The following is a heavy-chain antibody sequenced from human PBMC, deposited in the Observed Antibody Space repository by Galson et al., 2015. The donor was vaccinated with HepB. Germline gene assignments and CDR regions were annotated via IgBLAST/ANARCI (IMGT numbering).Heavy chain of an antibody. CDR3: AREDVQGGFSDY. V-gene: IGHV3-33*01. J-gene: IGHJ4*02. D-gene: IGHD6-6*01. CDR2: IWYDGSNR. Sequence: SLRLSCAASGFIFSNYGMHWVRQAPGKGLEWVAVIWYDGSNRYYADSVKGRFTISRDYSKNSLYLQMNSLRAEDTAVYYCAREDVQGGFSDYWGQGTLVTVSS. CDR1: GFIFSNYG.